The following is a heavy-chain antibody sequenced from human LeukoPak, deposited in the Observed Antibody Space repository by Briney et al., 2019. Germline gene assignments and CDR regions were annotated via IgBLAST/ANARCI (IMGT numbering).Heavy chain of an antibody. CDR1: GGSISSSSYY. Sequence: SETLSLTCTVSGGSISSSSYYWGWIRQPPGKGLEWIGSIYYSGSTYYNPSLKSRVTISVDTSKNQFSLKLSSVTAADTAVYYCARGGPDYGDAGWFDPWGQGTLVTVSS. V-gene: IGHV4-39*07. CDR2: IYYSGST. J-gene: IGHJ5*02. CDR3: ARGGPDYGDAGWFDP. D-gene: IGHD4-17*01.